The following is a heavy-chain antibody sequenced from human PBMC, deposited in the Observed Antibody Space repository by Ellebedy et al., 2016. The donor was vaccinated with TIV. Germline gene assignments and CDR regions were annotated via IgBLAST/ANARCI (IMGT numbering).Heavy chain of an antibody. V-gene: IGHV3-21*05. CDR2: IGLATGDT. J-gene: IGHJ4*02. CDR3: AGGTY. CDR1: GFTFRSRP. Sequence: PGGSLRLSCAASGFTFRSRPMNWVRQAPGKGLEWLSYIGLATGDTHYAESVKGRFTVSRDNAQNALYLQMNSLRAEDTAVYYCAGGTYWGQGTLVTVSS.